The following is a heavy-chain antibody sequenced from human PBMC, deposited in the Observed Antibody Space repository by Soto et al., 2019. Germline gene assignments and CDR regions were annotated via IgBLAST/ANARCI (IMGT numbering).Heavy chain of an antibody. CDR1: GFSFSNYG. D-gene: IGHD1-1*01. CDR3: HLDEDVDF. V-gene: IGHV3-30*03. J-gene: IGHJ4*02. Sequence: QVQLVESGGGVVQPGRSLRLSCAASGFSFSNYGVNWVRQPLGKGLEWVAVISNDGSTQYYADSVKGRFTISRDNSKNTLSLQMNSLRPEDTAIYYCHLDEDVDFWGQGALVTVSS. CDR2: ISNDGSTQ.